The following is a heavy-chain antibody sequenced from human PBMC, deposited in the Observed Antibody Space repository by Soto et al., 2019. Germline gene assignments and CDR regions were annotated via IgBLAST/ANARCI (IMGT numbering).Heavy chain of an antibody. V-gene: IGHV4-31*03. CDR3: ARVAVRGVIRWLGGMDV. Sequence: PSETLSLTCTVSGGSISSSSYYWSWIRQHPGKGLEWIGYIYYSGSTYYNPSLKSRVTISVDTSKNQFSLKLSSVTAADTAVYYCARVAVRGVIRWLGGMDVWGQGTTVTVSS. J-gene: IGHJ6*02. CDR1: GGSISSSSYY. D-gene: IGHD3-10*01. CDR2: IYYSGST.